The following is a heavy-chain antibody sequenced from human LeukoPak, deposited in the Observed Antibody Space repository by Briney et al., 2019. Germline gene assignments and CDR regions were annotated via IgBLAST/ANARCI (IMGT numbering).Heavy chain of an antibody. CDR3: ARERYYGSGSYVDY. CDR2: IYYSGST. V-gene: IGHV4-30-4*01. D-gene: IGHD3-10*01. J-gene: IGHJ4*02. CDR1: GGSISSGDYY. Sequence: SQTLSLTCTVSGGSISSGDYYWSWLRQPPGKGLEWIGYIYYSGSTNYNPSLKSRVTISVDTSKNQFSLKLSSVTAADTAVYYCARERYYGSGSYVDYWGQGTLVTVSS.